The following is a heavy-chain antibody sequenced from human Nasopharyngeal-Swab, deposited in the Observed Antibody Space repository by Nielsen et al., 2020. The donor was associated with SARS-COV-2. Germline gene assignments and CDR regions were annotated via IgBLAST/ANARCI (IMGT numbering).Heavy chain of an antibody. CDR2: INHSGST. Sequence: SETLSLTCAVSGGSLSGYYWSWIRQSPGKGLEWIGEINHSGSTNYNPSLKSRVTISVDTSKNQFSLKLSSVTAADTAVYYCAREGYSYGYSPSYYGMDVWGQGTTVTVSS. J-gene: IGHJ6*02. D-gene: IGHD5-18*01. V-gene: IGHV4-34*01. CDR3: AREGYSYGYSPSYYGMDV. CDR1: GGSLSGYY.